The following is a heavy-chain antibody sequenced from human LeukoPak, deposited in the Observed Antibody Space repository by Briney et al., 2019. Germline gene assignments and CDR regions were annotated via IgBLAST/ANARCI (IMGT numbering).Heavy chain of an antibody. CDR1: GFTFSDYY. D-gene: IGHD4-23*01. CDR2: TKNKANDYTT. J-gene: IGHJ4*02. CDR3: ARFRWVQPLDY. V-gene: IGHV3-72*01. Sequence: GGSLRLSCAASGFTFSDYYMDWVRQAPGKGLEWVGRTKNKANDYTTDYAASVKGRFTISRDDSQNSVYLQMNSLKTEDTAVYYCARFRWVQPLDYWGQGTLVTVSS.